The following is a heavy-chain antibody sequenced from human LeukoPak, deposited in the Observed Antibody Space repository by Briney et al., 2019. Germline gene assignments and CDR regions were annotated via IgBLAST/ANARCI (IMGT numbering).Heavy chain of an antibody. D-gene: IGHD1-26*01. CDR1: GFTFSSYS. CDR3: ARDLEWELSTYYFDY. V-gene: IGHV3-21*01. J-gene: IGHJ4*02. Sequence: GESLKISCAASGFTFSSYSMNWVRQAPGKGLEWVSSISSSSSYIYYADSVKGRFTISRDNAKNSLYLQMNSLRAEDTAVYYCARDLEWELSTYYFDYWGQGTLVTVSS. CDR2: ISSSSSYI.